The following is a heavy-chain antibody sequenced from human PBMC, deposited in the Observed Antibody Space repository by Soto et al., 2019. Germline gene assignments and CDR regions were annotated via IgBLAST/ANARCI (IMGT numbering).Heavy chain of an antibody. CDR3: TTRGGH. Sequence: EIQLVESGGGLVKPGGSLRLSCAASGFSFNDAWMRWVRQAPGKGLEWVGRVKSKGDGGTTDYAAPVNGRFIVSRDDSQNRLYLEMSSLRIEDSGVYFCTTRGGHWGQGALVTVSS. J-gene: IGHJ4*02. CDR2: VKSKGDGGTT. CDR1: GFSFNDAW. V-gene: IGHV3-15*01.